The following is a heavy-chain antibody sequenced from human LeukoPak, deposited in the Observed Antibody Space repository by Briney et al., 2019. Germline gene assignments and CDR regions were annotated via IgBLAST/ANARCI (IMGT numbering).Heavy chain of an antibody. J-gene: IGHJ4*02. CDR1: GFTFGTYE. CDR2: ISISGSTI. CDR3: ARVHYFYGGNSEVYFDY. Sequence: GGSLRLSCAASGFTFGTYEMNWVRQAPGKGLEWVPYISISGSTIYYADSVKGRFTISRDNAKNSLYLQMNSLRAEDTAVYYCARVHYFYGGNSEVYFDYWGQGTLVTVSS. D-gene: IGHD4-23*01. V-gene: IGHV3-48*03.